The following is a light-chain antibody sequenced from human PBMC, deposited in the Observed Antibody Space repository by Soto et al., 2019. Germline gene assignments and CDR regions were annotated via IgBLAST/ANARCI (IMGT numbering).Light chain of an antibody. V-gene: IGKV4-1*01. J-gene: IGKJ4*01. Sequence: DIVMTQSPDSLAVSLGERATINCKSSQNVLNRANDKNYIAWYQQKPGQPPKLLIYWASTRESDVPDRFSGSGSATDFTLTISSLQAGDVAVYFCQQYFNTPLTFGGRTKVEIK. CDR3: QQYFNTPLT. CDR1: QNVLNRANDKNY. CDR2: WAS.